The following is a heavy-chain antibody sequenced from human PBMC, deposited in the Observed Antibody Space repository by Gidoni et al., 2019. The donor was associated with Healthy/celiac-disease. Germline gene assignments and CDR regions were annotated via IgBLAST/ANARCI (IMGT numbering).Heavy chain of an antibody. CDR1: GYTFTDYY. CDR2: VDPEDGET. D-gene: IGHD3-10*01. CDR3: ATASWFGELYSDY. Sequence: EVPLVQSGAEVKTPGATVKISCKVSGYTFTDYYMHWLQQAPGKGLEWMGLVDPEDGETIYAEKFQGRVTITADTTTDTAYMELSSLRSEDTAVYYCATASWFGELYSDYWGQGTLVTVSS. J-gene: IGHJ4*02. V-gene: IGHV1-69-2*01.